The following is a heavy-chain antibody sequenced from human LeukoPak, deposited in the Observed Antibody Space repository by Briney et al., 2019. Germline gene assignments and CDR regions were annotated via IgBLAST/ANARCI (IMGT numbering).Heavy chain of an antibody. CDR2: IYSGGST. Sequence: GGSLRLSCAASGSTVSSNYMSWVRQAPGKGLEWVSVIYSGGSTYYADSVKGRFTISRDNSKNTLYLQMNSLRAEDTAVYYCASHPSYSNYNPRAYYFDYWGQGTLVTVSS. J-gene: IGHJ4*02. D-gene: IGHD4-11*01. CDR1: GSTVSSNY. CDR3: ASHPSYSNYNPRAYYFDY. V-gene: IGHV3-66*04.